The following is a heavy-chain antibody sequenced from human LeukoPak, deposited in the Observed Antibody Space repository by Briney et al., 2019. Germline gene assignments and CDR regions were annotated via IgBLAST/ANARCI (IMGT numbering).Heavy chain of an antibody. CDR2: IYYSGST. CDR3: ARTWIQLEFDY. CDR1: GGSISSYY. V-gene: IGHV4-59*12. D-gene: IGHD5-18*01. Sequence: SETQSLTCTVSGGSISSYYWSWIRQPPGKGLEWIGYIYYSGSTNYNPSLKSRVTISVATSKKQFSLRLTSVTAADTAVYYCARTWIQLEFDYWGQGTLVTVSS. J-gene: IGHJ4*02.